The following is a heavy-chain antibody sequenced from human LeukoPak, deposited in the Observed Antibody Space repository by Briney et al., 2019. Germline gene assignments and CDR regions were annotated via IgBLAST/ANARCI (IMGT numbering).Heavy chain of an antibody. Sequence: PSETLSLTCAVYGGSFSGYYWSWIRQPPGKGLEWIGEINHNGSTNYNPSLKSRVTMSVDTSKNQYSLKLISVTAADTAVYYCARYSGESNRFDPWGQGTLVIVSS. D-gene: IGHD3-10*01. V-gene: IGHV4-34*01. CDR1: GGSFSGYY. CDR2: INHNGST. CDR3: ARYSGESNRFDP. J-gene: IGHJ5*02.